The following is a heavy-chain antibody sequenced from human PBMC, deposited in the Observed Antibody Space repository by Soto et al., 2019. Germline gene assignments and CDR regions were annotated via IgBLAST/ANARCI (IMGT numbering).Heavy chain of an antibody. CDR1: GFTFSSYS. CDR3: AREVKEYGSGGSCYFGNWFDP. CDR2: ISSSSSYI. V-gene: IGHV3-21*01. J-gene: IGHJ5*02. Sequence: GGSLRLSCAASGFTFSSYSMNWVRQAPGKGLEWVSSISSSSSYIYYADSVKGRFTISRDNAKNSLYLQMNSLRAEDTAVYYCAREVKEYGSGGSCYFGNWFDPWGQGTLVTVSS. D-gene: IGHD2-15*01.